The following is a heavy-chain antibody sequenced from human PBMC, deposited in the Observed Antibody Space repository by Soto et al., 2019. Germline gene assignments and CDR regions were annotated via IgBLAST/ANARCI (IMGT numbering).Heavy chain of an antibody. CDR3: ARSRSAMAAGMNV. J-gene: IGHJ6*02. Sequence: GGSLRLSCAVSGLNFRGFAMSWVRQAPGKGLEWVSGIRIGPGITYYADSVRGRFTISSDTSKNTVYLQMNSLRAEDTAIYYCARSRSAMAAGMNVWGQGTRVTVAS. CDR1: GLNFRGFA. CDR2: IRIGPGIT. D-gene: IGHD5-18*01. V-gene: IGHV3-23*01.